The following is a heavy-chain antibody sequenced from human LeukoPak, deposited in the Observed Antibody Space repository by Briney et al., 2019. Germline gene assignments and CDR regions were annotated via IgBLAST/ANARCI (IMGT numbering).Heavy chain of an antibody. CDR3: ARGPIVGAMGDY. CDR1: GYTFTGYY. V-gene: IGHV1-2*04. CDR2: INPNSGGT. D-gene: IGHD1-26*01. Sequence: ASVKVSCKASGYTFTGYYMHWVRQAPGQGLEWMGWINPNSGGTNYAQKFQGWVTMTRDTSISTAYMELSSLRSEDTAVYYCARGPIVGAMGDYWGQGTLVTVSS. J-gene: IGHJ4*02.